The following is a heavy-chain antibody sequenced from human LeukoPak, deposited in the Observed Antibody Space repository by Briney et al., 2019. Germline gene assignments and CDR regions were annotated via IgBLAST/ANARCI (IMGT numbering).Heavy chain of an antibody. V-gene: IGHV1-69*05. CDR2: IIPIFGTA. D-gene: IGHD5-24*01. Sequence: ASVKVSCKASGGTFSSYAISWVRQAPGQGLEWMGGIIPIFGTANYAQKFQGRVTITTDESTSTAYMELSSLRSEDTAVYYCAIEMATTQASGAFDIWGQGTMVTVSS. J-gene: IGHJ3*02. CDR1: GGTFSSYA. CDR3: AIEMATTQASGAFDI.